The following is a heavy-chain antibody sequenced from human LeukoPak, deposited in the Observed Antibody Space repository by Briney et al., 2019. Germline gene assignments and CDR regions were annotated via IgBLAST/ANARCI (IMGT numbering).Heavy chain of an antibody. V-gene: IGHV3-74*01. Sequence: PGGSLRLSCTASGFTFSSYWMHWVRQAPGKGLVWVSRINSDGSTTTYADSVKGRFTIFRDNAKNTLYLQMNSLRVEDTAVYYCARPHTGFDSWGQGTLVTVSS. J-gene: IGHJ4*02. CDR1: GFTFSSYW. CDR3: ARPHTGFDS. CDR2: INSDGSTT.